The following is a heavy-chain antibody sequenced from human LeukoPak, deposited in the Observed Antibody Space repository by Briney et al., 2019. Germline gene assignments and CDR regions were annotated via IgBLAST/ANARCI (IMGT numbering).Heavy chain of an antibody. J-gene: IGHJ6*03. CDR3: ARAGMIFANYYYYYMDV. V-gene: IGHV3-30*04. D-gene: IGHD3/OR15-3a*01. CDR2: ISYDGSNK. CDR1: GFTFSSYA. Sequence: PGGSLRLSCAASGFTFSSYAMHWVRQAPGKGREWVAVISYDGSNKYYADSVKGRFTISRDNSKDTLYLQMNSLRAEDTAVYYCARAGMIFANYYYYYMDVWGKGTTVTVSS.